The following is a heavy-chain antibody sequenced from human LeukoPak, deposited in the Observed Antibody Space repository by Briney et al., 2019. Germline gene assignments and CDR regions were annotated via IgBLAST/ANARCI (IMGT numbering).Heavy chain of an antibody. CDR3: AKIVGAIWGFFDY. D-gene: IGHD5-12*01. V-gene: IGHV3-66*01. Sequence: GGSLRLSCAASGFTVSSNYMTWVRQAPGRGLEWVSVIYSDGTTYYADSVKGRFTISRDNSKNTLYLQMNSLRADDTAVYYCAKIVGAIWGFFDYWGQGTLVTVSS. J-gene: IGHJ4*02. CDR1: GFTVSSNY. CDR2: IYSDGTT.